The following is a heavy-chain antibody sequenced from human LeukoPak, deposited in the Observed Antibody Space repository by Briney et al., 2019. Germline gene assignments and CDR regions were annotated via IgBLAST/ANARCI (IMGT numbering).Heavy chain of an antibody. D-gene: IGHD1-26*01. CDR3: ARVRFYSGTYYFDY. CDR2: IYYSVST. Sequence: PSETLSLTCTVSGGSITSYYWSWIRQPPEKGLEWIGYIYYSVSTNYNPSLKSRVTISVDTSKNRFSLKLSSVTAADTAVYYCARVRFYSGTYYFDYWGQGTLVTVSS. V-gene: IGHV4-59*01. CDR1: GGSITSYY. J-gene: IGHJ4*02.